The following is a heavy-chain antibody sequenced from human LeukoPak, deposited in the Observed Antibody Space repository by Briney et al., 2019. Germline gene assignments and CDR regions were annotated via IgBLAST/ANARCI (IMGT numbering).Heavy chain of an antibody. Sequence: ASVKVSCKASGYTFTGYYMHWVRQAPGQGLEWMGWINPNSGGTNYAQKFQGRVTMTRDTSISTAYMELSRLRSDDTAVYYCARDSVRRYYDSSGYYLYYFDYWGQGTLVTVSS. D-gene: IGHD3-22*01. CDR2: INPNSGGT. J-gene: IGHJ4*02. V-gene: IGHV1-2*02. CDR1: GYTFTGYY. CDR3: ARDSVRRYYDSSGYYLYYFDY.